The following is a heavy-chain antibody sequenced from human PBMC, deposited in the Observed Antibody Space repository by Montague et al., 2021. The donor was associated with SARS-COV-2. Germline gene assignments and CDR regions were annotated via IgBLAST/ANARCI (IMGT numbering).Heavy chain of an antibody. CDR3: VHSYGDYHFGY. J-gene: IGHJ4*02. CDR1: GFSLRTSGVG. CDR2: IYWDDDK. V-gene: IGHV2-5*02. Sequence: PALVKPTQTLTLTCSFSGFSLRTSGVGVGWIRQPPGKALEWLAVIYWDDDKRYSPSLKSRLTITKDTSKNQVVLTMTNMDPVDTATYFCVHSYGDYHFGYWGQGTLVSVSS. D-gene: IGHD4-17*01.